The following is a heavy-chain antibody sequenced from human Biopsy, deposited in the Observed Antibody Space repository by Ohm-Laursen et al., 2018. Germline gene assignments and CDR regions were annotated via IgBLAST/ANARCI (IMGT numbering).Heavy chain of an antibody. V-gene: IGHV4-59*08. CDR2: IYYTGST. CDR3: ARHAPSYSGSYWRYFDL. CDR1: GGSISSYY. Sequence: SDTLSLTCTVSGGSISSYYWSWIRQPPGKGLEWIGNIYYTGSTNYNPSLKSRVTISGDTSMNHLSLRLTSATAADTAVYYCARHAPSYSGSYWRYFDLWGRGTLVTVSS. D-gene: IGHD1-26*01. J-gene: IGHJ2*01.